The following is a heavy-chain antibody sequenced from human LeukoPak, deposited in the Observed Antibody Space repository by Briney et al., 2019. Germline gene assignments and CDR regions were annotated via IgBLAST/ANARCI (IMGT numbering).Heavy chain of an antibody. J-gene: IGHJ4*02. V-gene: IGHV1-24*01. Sequence: ASVKVSCTVSGYTLSELYMHWVRQAPGKGLEWMGGFDPEDGETIYAQKFQGRVTMTEDTSTDTAYMELSSLRSEDTAVYYCATWRGRSSGSTKLDYWGQGTLVTVSS. D-gene: IGHD6-19*01. CDR3: ATWRGRSSGSTKLDY. CDR1: GYTLSELY. CDR2: FDPEDGET.